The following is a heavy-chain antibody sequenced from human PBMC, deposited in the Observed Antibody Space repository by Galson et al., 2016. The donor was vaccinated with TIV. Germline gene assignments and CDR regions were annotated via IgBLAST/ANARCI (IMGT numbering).Heavy chain of an antibody. Sequence: SVKVSCKVSGGIFRSHAISWVRQAPGQGLEWMGGIIAIFGTTDYAQKFQGRFTITADESTSTAFVELSSLRSDDPAVYYCARDGYYYYYGMDVWGQGTTVTVSS. CDR2: IIAIFGTT. CDR3: ARDGYYYYYGMDV. CDR1: GGIFRSHA. J-gene: IGHJ6*02. V-gene: IGHV1-69*13.